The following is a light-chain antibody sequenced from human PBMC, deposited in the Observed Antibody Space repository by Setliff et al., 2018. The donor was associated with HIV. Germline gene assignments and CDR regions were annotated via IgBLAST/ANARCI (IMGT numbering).Light chain of an antibody. J-gene: IGLJ1*01. Sequence: ALTQPASVSGSPGQSITISCTGASSDVGDYNYFSWYQQHPGKAPKLMIYGVTNRPSGISNRFSGSKSGDTASLTISGLQAEDEADYYCGSYTSSDTPYVFGTGTKVTVL. CDR3: GSYTSSDTPYV. CDR1: SSDVGDYNY. CDR2: GVT. V-gene: IGLV2-14*01.